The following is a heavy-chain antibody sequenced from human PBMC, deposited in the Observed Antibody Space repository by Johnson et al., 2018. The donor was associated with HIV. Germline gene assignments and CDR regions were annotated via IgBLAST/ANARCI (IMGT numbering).Heavy chain of an antibody. CDR1: GFTVRSNY. CDR2: IYTGGST. V-gene: IGHV3-53*01. J-gene: IGHJ3*02. D-gene: IGHD3-10*01. Sequence: MPLVDPRGGLIQTAVSLRPSCTASGFTVRSNYMTWVRQAPGKGLEWVSVIYTGGSTYYADSVKGRFTISRDNSKNTLYLQMNSLRVEDTAVYYCASEVRGVLDIWGQGTMVTVSS. CDR3: ASEVRGVLDI.